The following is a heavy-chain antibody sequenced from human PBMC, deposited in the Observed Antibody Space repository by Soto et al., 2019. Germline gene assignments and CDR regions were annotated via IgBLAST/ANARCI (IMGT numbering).Heavy chain of an antibody. CDR1: GFTFSSYS. CDR2: ISSSSSTI. V-gene: IGHV3-48*01. D-gene: IGHD3-3*01. CDR3: ASHYDFWSGYPMDV. Sequence: PGGSLRLSCAASGFTFSSYSMNWARQAPGKGLEWVSYISSSSSTIYYADSVKGRFTISRDNAKNSLYLQMNSLRAEDTAVYYCASHYDFWSGYPMDVWGKGTTVTVSS. J-gene: IGHJ6*03.